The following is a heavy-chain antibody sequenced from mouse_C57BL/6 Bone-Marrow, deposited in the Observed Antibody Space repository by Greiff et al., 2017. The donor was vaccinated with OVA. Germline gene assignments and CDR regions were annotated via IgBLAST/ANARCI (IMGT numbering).Heavy chain of an antibody. D-gene: IGHD3-1*01. CDR2: IYPGDGDT. V-gene: IGHV1-80*01. Sequence: VKLMESGAELVKPGASVKISCKASGYAFSSYWMNWVKQRPGKGLEWIGQIYPGDGDTNYNGKFKGKATLTADKSSSTAYMQLSSLTSEDSAVYFCARCLDSRDSMDYWGQGTSVTVSS. J-gene: IGHJ4*01. CDR3: ARCLDSRDSMDY. CDR1: GYAFSSYW.